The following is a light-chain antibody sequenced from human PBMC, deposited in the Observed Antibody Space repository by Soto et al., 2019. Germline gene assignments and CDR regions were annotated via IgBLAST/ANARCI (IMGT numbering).Light chain of an antibody. J-gene: IGKJ4*01. CDR1: QSVLYSSINKNY. CDR2: WAS. V-gene: IGKV4-1*01. Sequence: DIVMTQTPDSLAVSLGERATINCKSSQSVLYSSINKNYLAWYQQNPGQPPKLLIYWASTRESGVPDRFSGSGSGTDFTLTISSLQAEDVAVYYCQQYYSIPPLTFCGGTMVDVK. CDR3: QQYYSIPPLT.